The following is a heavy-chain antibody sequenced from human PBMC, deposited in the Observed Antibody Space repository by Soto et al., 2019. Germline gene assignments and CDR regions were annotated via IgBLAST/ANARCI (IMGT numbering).Heavy chain of an antibody. CDR3: AKDGRHCSGGSCPQGH. V-gene: IGHV1-2*02. J-gene: IGHJ4*02. CDR2: INPISGGT. CDR1: GYTFTGHH. D-gene: IGHD2-15*01. Sequence: QVQLEQSGAEVKTPGASVKVSCKTSGYTFTGHHIHWVRQDPGQGLEWMGWINPISGGTKYREKFQGRVSITRDKSSSTAYMELSSLTSDDSAVYYCAKDGRHCSGGSCPQGHWGQGTLVTVSS.